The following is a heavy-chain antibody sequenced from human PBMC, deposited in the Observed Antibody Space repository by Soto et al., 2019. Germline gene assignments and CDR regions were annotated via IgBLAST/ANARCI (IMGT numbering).Heavy chain of an antibody. CDR3: AREHITMVRGAPYGMDV. Sequence: PSETLSLTCTVSGGSISSGGYYWSWIRQHPGKGLEWIGYIYYSGSTYYNPSLKSRVTISVDTSKNQFSLKLSSVTAADTAVYYCAREHITMVRGAPYGMDVWGQGTTVTVSS. D-gene: IGHD3-10*01. CDR1: GGSISSGGYY. V-gene: IGHV4-31*03. J-gene: IGHJ6*02. CDR2: IYYSGST.